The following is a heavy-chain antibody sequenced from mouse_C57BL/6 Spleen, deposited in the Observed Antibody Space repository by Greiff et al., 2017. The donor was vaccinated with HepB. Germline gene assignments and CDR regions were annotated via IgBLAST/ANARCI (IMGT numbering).Heavy chain of an antibody. D-gene: IGHD2-14*01. CDR3: AIGPRFAY. CDR1: SYTFTSYW. J-gene: IGHJ3*01. CDR2: IDPSDSYT. V-gene: IGHV1-69*01. Sequence: QVQLQQPGAELVMPGASVKLSCKASSYTFTSYWMHWVKQRPGQGLEWIGEIDPSDSYTNYNQKFKGKSTLTVDKSSSTAYMQLSSLTSEDSAVYYCAIGPRFAYWGQGTLVTVSA.